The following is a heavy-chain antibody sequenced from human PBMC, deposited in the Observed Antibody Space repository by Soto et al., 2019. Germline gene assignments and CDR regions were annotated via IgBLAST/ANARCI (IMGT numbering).Heavy chain of an antibody. CDR1: GGSISSGDYY. Sequence: PSETLSLTCTVSGGSISSGDYYWSWIRQPPGKGLEWIGYIYYSGSTYYNPSLKSRVTISVDTSKNQFSLKLSSVTAADTAVYYCARDFCSGGSCYYDYWGQGTLVTVSS. J-gene: IGHJ4*02. V-gene: IGHV4-30-4*01. CDR3: ARDFCSGGSCYYDY. D-gene: IGHD2-15*01. CDR2: IYYSGST.